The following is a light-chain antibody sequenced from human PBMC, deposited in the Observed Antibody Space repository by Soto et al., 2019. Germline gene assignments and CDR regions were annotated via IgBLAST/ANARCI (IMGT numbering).Light chain of an antibody. CDR1: SSDVGAYNY. CDR3: TSYTRDTALV. CDR2: EVS. Sequence: STLTQPASVSGSPGQSITISCTGTSSDVGAYNYVSWYQHHPGKAPKLIIYEVSNRPSGVSNRFSDSKSGSTASLTISGLQAEDEADYHCTSYTRDTALVFGTGTKVTVL. V-gene: IGLV2-14*01. J-gene: IGLJ1*01.